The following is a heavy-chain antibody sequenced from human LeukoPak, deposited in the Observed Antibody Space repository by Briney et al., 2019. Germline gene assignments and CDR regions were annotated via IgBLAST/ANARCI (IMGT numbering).Heavy chain of an antibody. D-gene: IGHD3-3*01. V-gene: IGHV4-61*02. CDR2: IYTSGST. J-gene: IGHJ4*02. CDR1: GGSLSSGSYY. Sequence: SETLSLTCTVSGGSLSSGSYYWSWIRQPAGKGLEWIGRIYTSGSTNYNPSLKSRVTMSVDTSKNQFSLKLSSVTAADTAVYYCARDDDFWDYWGQGTLVTVSS. CDR3: ARDDDFWDY.